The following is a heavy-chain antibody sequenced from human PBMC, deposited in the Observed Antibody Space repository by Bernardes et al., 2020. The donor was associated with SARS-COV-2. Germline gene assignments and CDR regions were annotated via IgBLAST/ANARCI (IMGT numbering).Heavy chain of an antibody. CDR1: GGSIISYY. D-gene: IGHD1-26*01. J-gene: IGHJ4*02. V-gene: IGHV4-59*01. CDR2: IYYSGST. Sequence: SETLSLTCTVSGGSIISYYWSWIRQPPGRGLEWIGYIYYSGSTNYNPSLQSRVTMSVDTSKNQFSLKLSSVTAADTAVYYCARGATQFYEDGASVHWGQGTLVIVSS. CDR3: ARGATQFYEDGASVH.